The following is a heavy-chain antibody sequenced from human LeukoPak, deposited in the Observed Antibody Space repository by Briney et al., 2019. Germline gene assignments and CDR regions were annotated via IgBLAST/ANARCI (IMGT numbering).Heavy chain of an antibody. CDR1: GGSFSNYY. J-gene: IGHJ5*02. V-gene: IGHV4-34*01. CDR2: GHHSGST. CDR3: ARGSQWGDYAGFDP. D-gene: IGHD4-17*01. Sequence: SESLSLTCAVYGGSFSNYYWTWIRQPPGKGLEWIGEGHHSGSTNYNPSLKARVTVSVDTSRSQFSLKLTSVTAADTAVYYCARGSQWGDYAGFDPWGQGTLVTDSS.